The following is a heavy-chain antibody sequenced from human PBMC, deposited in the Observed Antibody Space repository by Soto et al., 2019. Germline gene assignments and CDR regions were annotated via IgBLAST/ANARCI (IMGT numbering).Heavy chain of an antibody. J-gene: IGHJ4*02. Sequence: GGSLRLSCAASGFTFSSYGMHWVRQAPGKGLEWVAVISYDGSNKYYADSVKGRFTISRDNSKNTLYLQMNSLRAEDTAVYYCAKDEIAAAGSPPYYWGQGTLVTVSS. D-gene: IGHD6-13*01. V-gene: IGHV3-30*18. CDR2: ISYDGSNK. CDR1: GFTFSSYG. CDR3: AKDEIAAAGSPPYY.